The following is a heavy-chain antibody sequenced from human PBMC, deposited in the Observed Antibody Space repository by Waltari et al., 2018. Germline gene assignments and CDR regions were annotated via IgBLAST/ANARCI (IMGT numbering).Heavy chain of an antibody. CDR2: INPNSGGT. D-gene: IGHD4-17*01. J-gene: IGHJ3*02. CDR1: GYTFTGYY. V-gene: IGHV1-2*02. Sequence: QVQLVQSGAEVKKPGASVKVSCKASGYTFTGYYMHWVRQAPGQGLEWMGWINPNSGGTNYAQKFQGRVTMTRDTSISTAYMELSRLRSDDTAVYYCAREDLSAVTPGAFDIWGQGTMVTVSS. CDR3: AREDLSAVTPGAFDI.